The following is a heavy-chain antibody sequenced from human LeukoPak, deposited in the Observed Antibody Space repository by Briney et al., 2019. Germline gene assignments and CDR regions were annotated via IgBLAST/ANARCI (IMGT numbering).Heavy chain of an antibody. CDR1: GGSISSSSHY. J-gene: IGHJ5*02. Sequence: SETLSLTCTVSGGSISSSSHYWGWVRQPPGRRLDWIGNIYYSGNTYYNPSLKSRVTISVDTSKNQFSLKLSSVTAADTAVYYCARGTVGTLDWFDPWGQGTLVTVS. V-gene: IGHV4-39*01. CDR2: IYYSGNT. CDR3: ARGTVGTLDWFDP. D-gene: IGHD1-26*01.